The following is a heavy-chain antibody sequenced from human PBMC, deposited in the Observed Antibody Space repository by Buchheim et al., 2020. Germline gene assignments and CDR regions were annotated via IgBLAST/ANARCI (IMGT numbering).Heavy chain of an antibody. Sequence: EVQLLESGGGLVQPGGSLRLSCAASGFTLDSYALSWVRQAPGKGLEWVSAVSGTFDSTYYADSVKGRFTISRDNSKNTLYLQMSSLRAEDTAMYYCARLPRREIVEDRDYFDHWGRGTL. J-gene: IGHJ4*02. D-gene: IGHD2/OR15-2a*01. CDR3: ARLPRREIVEDRDYFDH. CDR1: GFTLDSYA. CDR2: VSGTFDST. V-gene: IGHV3-23*01.